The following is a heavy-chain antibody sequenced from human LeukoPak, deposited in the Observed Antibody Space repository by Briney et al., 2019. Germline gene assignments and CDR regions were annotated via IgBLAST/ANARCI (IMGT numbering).Heavy chain of an antibody. CDR2: IRQDGSKK. Sequence: GGSLRLSCVASGFPFSSYWMTWVRQAPGKGLEWVANIRQDGSKKSYVDSVKGRFTISRDNSKNTLYLQMNSLRAEDTAVYYCARGVGQLVPPTDYWGQGTLVTVSS. D-gene: IGHD6-13*01. V-gene: IGHV3-7*01. CDR1: GFPFSSYW. CDR3: ARGVGQLVPPTDY. J-gene: IGHJ4*02.